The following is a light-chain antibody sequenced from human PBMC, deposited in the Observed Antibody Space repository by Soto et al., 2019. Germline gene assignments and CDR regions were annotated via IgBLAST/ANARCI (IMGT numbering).Light chain of an antibody. J-gene: IGKJ4*01. CDR2: AAS. CDR3: QQSYSTPLT. CDR1: QSISSY. Sequence: SSLSASVGDRVTITCRASQSISSYLNWYQQKPGKAPKLLIYAASSLQSGVPSRFSGSGSGTDFTLTISSLQPEDFATYYCQQSYSTPLTFGGGTKVDI. V-gene: IGKV1-39*01.